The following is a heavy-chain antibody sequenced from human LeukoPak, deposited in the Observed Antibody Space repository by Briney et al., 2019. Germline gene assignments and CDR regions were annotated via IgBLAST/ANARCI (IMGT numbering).Heavy chain of an antibody. J-gene: IGHJ4*02. CDR3: AREMVPQKGVGDVDY. D-gene: IGHD3-10*01. CDR1: GYTFTSYY. Sequence: ASVKVSCKASGYTFTSYYMHWVRQAPGQGLEWMGIINPSGGSTSYAQKFQGRVTMTRDTSTSTVYMELSSLRSEDTAVYYCAREMVPQKGVGDVDYWGQGTLVTVSS. CDR2: INPSGGST. V-gene: IGHV1-46*01.